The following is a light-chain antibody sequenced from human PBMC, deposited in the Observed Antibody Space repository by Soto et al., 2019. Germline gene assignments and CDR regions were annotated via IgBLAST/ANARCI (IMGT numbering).Light chain of an antibody. CDR1: QRVFYSAKNKNF. CDR3: KQHYINQIT. CDR2: WAS. J-gene: IGKJ5*01. V-gene: IGKV4-1*01. Sequence: DIAMTKSPDSLAVALGDRATIHCKSGQRVFYSAKNKNFLTWYQQKPGQPTKLLIYWASTRESGVNARFTGSGSGTDFTITIKSMQDEDVEVYYCKQHYINQITCGQGTRREIK.